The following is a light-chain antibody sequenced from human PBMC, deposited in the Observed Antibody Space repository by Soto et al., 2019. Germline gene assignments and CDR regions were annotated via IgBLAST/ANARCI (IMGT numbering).Light chain of an antibody. CDR1: QSISSY. CDR3: LKSYITPWT. CDR2: GAS. J-gene: IGKJ1*01. V-gene: IGKV1-39*01. Sequence: DIQMTQSPSSLSASVGDRVTITCRASQSISSYLNWYQQKPGKAPKLLIYGASSLQSGDPSRFSGSGSATDFTHTISNLQPEDCATSHCLKSYITPWTFGQGTKVEMK.